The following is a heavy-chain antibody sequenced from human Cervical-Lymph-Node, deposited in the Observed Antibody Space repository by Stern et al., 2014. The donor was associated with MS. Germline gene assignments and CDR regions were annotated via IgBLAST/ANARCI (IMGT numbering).Heavy chain of an antibody. V-gene: IGHV5-51*01. CDR1: GYIFTNYW. Sequence: EEQLVESGAEVKKPGESLKISCKASGYIFTNYWIGWVRQMPGKSLEWMGFIYPGDSATRYSPSFQGQVSISADKSINTPFLQWISLKASDTAIYYCARMYYYDNSGYFDYWGQGTLVTVSS. CDR2: IYPGDSAT. CDR3: ARMYYYDNSGYFDY. D-gene: IGHD3-22*01. J-gene: IGHJ4*02.